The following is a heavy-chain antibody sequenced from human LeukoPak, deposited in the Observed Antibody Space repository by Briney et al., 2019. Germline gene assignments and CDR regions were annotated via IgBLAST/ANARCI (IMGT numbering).Heavy chain of an antibody. CDR1: GFTFSTDS. D-gene: IGHD5-18*01. Sequence: GGSLRLSCAASGFTFSTDSMNWVRQAPGKGLEWVSSINRSGSYIFYADSVKGRFTISRDNTKNSLYLQMNSLRAEDTAVYYCARDPGIQLWSYYFDYWGPGTLVTVSS. V-gene: IGHV3-21*01. CDR2: INRSGSYI. J-gene: IGHJ4*02. CDR3: ARDPGIQLWSYYFDY.